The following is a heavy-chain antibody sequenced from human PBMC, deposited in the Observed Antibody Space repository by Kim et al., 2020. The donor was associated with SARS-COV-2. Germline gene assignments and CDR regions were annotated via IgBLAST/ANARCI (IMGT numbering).Heavy chain of an antibody. J-gene: IGHJ4*02. D-gene: IGHD5-12*01. Sequence: YADSGKGRFTISRDNSKNTLYLQMNSRRAEDTAVYYCAKDWGWLQCFFDYWGQGTLVTVSS. V-gene: IGHV3-23*01. CDR3: AKDWGWLQCFFDY.